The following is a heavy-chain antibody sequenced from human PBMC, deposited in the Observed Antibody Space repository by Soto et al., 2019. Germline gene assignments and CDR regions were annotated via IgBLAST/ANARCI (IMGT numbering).Heavy chain of an antibody. Sequence: PWGSLRLSCAASGFAFYYYNMNWVRQAPGRGLEWVSSISGSGIDIHFTDSVKGRFTISRDNAKNSLYLQMDSLRPEDTAIYYCAREGVTYYTDYYFDLWGHGPLATVSS. J-gene: IGHJ4*01. V-gene: IGHV3-21*01. CDR3: AREGVTYYTDYYFDL. D-gene: IGHD3-22*01. CDR2: ISGSGIDI. CDR1: GFAFYYYN.